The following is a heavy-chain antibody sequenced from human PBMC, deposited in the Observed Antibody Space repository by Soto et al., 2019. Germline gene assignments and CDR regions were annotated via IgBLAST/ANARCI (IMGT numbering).Heavy chain of an antibody. CDR2: ISGSGGST. J-gene: IGHJ5*02. D-gene: IGHD2-8*01. V-gene: IGHV3-23*01. CDR3: AKDGDIGYCTNGVCYERNWFDP. CDR1: GFTFSSYA. Sequence: EVQLLESGGGLVQPGGSLRLSCAASGFTFSSYAMSWVRQAPGKGLEWVSAISGSGGSTYYADSVKGRFTISRDNSKNTLYLQMNSLRAEDTAVYYCAKDGDIGYCTNGVCYERNWFDPWGQGTLVTVSS.